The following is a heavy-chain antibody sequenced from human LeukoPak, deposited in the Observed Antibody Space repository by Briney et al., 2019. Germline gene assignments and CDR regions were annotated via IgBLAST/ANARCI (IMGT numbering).Heavy chain of an antibody. Sequence: SETLSLTCAVYGGSFSAYYWSWIRQPPGKGLEWIGEVNHSGSTNYNPSLKSRVTISVDTSKNQFSLKLSSVTAADTAVYYCATPTKYSSSGFTENNWFDPWGQGTLVTVSS. CDR2: VNHSGST. V-gene: IGHV4-34*01. J-gene: IGHJ5*02. D-gene: IGHD6-13*01. CDR1: GGSFSAYY. CDR3: ATPTKYSSSGFTENNWFDP.